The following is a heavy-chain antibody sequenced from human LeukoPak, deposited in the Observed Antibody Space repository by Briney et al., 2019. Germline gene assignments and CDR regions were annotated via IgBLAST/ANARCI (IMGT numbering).Heavy chain of an antibody. J-gene: IGHJ4*02. CDR3: AKDDSRALDHFDY. CDR1: GFTFNNFA. CDR2: ISASGGNT. D-gene: IGHD3-22*01. V-gene: IGHV3-23*01. Sequence: PGGSLRLSCAASGFTFNNFAMSWVRQAPGKGLEWVSGISASGGNTYYGDSAKGRFTISRDKSKSTLSLQMNSLRAEDTAVYYCAKDDSRALDHFDYWGQGTLVTVSS.